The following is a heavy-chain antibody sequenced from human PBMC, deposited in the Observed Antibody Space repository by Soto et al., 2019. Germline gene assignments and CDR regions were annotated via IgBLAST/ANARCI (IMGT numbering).Heavy chain of an antibody. CDR2: IYYSGST. Sequence: PSETLSLTCTVSGGSISSHYCSWIRKPPGKGLEWIGYIYYSGSTNYNPSLKSRVTISVDTSKNQFSLKLSSVTAADTAVYYCARHTDFWSGYVDYWGQGTLVTVSS. CDR1: GGSISSHY. CDR3: ARHTDFWSGYVDY. D-gene: IGHD3-3*01. J-gene: IGHJ4*02. V-gene: IGHV4-59*08.